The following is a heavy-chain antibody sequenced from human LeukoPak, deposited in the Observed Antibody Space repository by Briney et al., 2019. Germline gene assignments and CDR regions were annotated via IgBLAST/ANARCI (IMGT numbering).Heavy chain of an antibody. D-gene: IGHD3-3*01. CDR3: AKYGRSAYYTPGNFT. V-gene: IGHV4-39*01. CDR2: AYFTGST. J-gene: IGHJ5*02. Sequence: PSETLSLTCTLWLRFVSLSSAHGAWIRQPPGKGLEWIGSAYFTGSTNYNPALKTRATISLDTSKNQFSLRLTSVIASDTAVYTTAKYGRSAYYTPGNFTWGPGTLVTVSS. CDR1: LRFVSLSSAH.